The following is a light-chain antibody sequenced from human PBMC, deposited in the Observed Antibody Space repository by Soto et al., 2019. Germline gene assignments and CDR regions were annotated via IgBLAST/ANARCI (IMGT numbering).Light chain of an antibody. CDR3: SSYKSANTYV. V-gene: IGLV2-14*01. J-gene: IGLJ1*01. CDR2: DVS. Sequence: SLLTHPASLSGSPVQSITISCTGTSSDVGAYNYDSWYQQYPGEAPKVIIYDVSHRPAGVSNRFSGSKSGNTASLTIPGLQTQDEADYYCSSYKSANTYVFGTGTEVT. CDR1: SSDVGAYNY.